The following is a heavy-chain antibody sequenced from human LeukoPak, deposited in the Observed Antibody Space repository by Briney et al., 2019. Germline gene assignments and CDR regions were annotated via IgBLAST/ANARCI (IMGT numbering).Heavy chain of an antibody. CDR2: MYYSGNT. J-gene: IGHJ3*02. Sequence: SETLSLTCTVSGGSISSSSYYWGWIRQPPGKGLEWIGSMYYSGNTYYNPSLKSRVTISIDTSKNQFSLRLSSVTAADTAVYYCARHRDYYDSSGYYNPHAFDIWGQGTMVTVSS. CDR3: ARHRDYYDSSGYYNPHAFDI. V-gene: IGHV4-39*01. D-gene: IGHD3-22*01. CDR1: GGSISSSSYY.